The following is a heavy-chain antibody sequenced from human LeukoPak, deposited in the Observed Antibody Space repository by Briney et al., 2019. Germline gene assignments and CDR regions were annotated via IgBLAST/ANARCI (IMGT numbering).Heavy chain of an antibody. CDR3: AKDLHPRSGAFDI. Sequence: GGSLRLSCAASGFTFSSYGMHWVRQAPGKGLGWVAVIWYDGSNKYYADSVKGRFTISRDNSKNTLYLQMNSLRAEDTAVYYCAKDLHPRSGAFDIWGQGTMVTVSS. D-gene: IGHD3-10*01. CDR1: GFTFSSYG. CDR2: IWYDGSNK. V-gene: IGHV3-33*06. J-gene: IGHJ3*02.